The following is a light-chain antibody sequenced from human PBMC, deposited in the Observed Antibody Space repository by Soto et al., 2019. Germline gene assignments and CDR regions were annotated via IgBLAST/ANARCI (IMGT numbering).Light chain of an antibody. CDR1: QSVSSTY. J-gene: IGKJ1*01. CDR3: QQYGDSPWT. V-gene: IGKV3-20*01. CDR2: GAS. Sequence: EIVLTQSPGTLSLSPGERATLSCRASQSVSSTYLAWYQQKPGQAPSLLIYGASSRATGISDRFSGSGSGTDFTLTISRLEPEDFAVYYCQQYGDSPWTFGQGTKVEIK.